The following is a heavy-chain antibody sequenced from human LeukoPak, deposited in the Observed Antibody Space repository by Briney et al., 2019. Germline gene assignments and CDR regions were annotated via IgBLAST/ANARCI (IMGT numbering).Heavy chain of an antibody. Sequence: GGSLRLSCAASGFTFSSYGMHWVRQAPGKGLEWVAFIRYDGSNKYYADSVKGRFTISRDNSKNTLYLQMNSLRAEDTAVYYCAKALLWFGELLDYWGQGTLVTVSS. CDR3: AKALLWFGELLDY. V-gene: IGHV3-30*02. CDR1: GFTFSSYG. CDR2: IRYDGSNK. D-gene: IGHD3-10*01. J-gene: IGHJ4*02.